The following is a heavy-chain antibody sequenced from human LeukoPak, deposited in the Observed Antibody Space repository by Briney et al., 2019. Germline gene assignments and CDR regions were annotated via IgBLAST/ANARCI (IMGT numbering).Heavy chain of an antibody. J-gene: IGHJ4*02. CDR1: GFTFDDYA. D-gene: IGHD6-25*01. CDR3: AKDPGSGYYFDY. CDR2: ISGSGGST. V-gene: IGHV3-23*01. Sequence: PGRSLRLSCAASGFTFDDYAMHWVRQAPGKGLEWVSAISGSGGSTYYADSVKGRFTISRDNSKNTLYLQMNSLRAEDTAVYYCAKDPGSGYYFDYWGQGTLVTVSS.